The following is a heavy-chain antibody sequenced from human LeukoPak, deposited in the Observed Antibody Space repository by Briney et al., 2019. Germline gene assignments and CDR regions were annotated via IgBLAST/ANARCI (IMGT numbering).Heavy chain of an antibody. CDR3: AKPGYCSGGSCSPEFDS. CDR1: GFTFDDYA. Sequence: GGSLRLSCAASGFTFDDYAMHWVRQAPGKGLEWVSGISWNSGSIGYADSVKGRFTISRDNAKNSLYLQMNSLRADDTAVYYCAKPGYCSGGSCSPEFDSWGQGTLVTVSS. J-gene: IGHJ4*02. D-gene: IGHD2-15*01. CDR2: ISWNSGSI. V-gene: IGHV3-9*01.